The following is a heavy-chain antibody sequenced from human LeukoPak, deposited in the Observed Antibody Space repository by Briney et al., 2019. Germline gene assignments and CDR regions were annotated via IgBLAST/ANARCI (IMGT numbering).Heavy chain of an antibody. V-gene: IGHV1-18*04. CDR2: ISAYNGNT. CDR1: GYTFTGYY. CDR3: ARGISFDY. Sequence: ASVKVSCKASGYTFTGYYMHWVRQAPGQGLEWMGWISAYNGNTNYAQRLQGRVTMTTDTSTSTAYMELRSLRSDDTAVYYCARGISFDYWGQGTLVTVSS. J-gene: IGHJ4*02.